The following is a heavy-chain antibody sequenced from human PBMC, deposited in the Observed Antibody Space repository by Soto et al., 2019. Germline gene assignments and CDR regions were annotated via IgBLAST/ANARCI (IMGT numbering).Heavy chain of an antibody. CDR1: GGSIISSDFF. D-gene: IGHD2-2*01. Sequence: QLQLQESGPGLVRPSETLSLTCTVSGGSIISSDFFWGWIRQPPGKGPEWIGSIYFGGSMFYNPSLKSRVTISVDTSENQFSLTLNSVTAADTAVYYCASHTSSFAYYFHGMDIWGQGTAVNVSS. J-gene: IGHJ6*02. CDR3: ASHTSSFAYYFHGMDI. V-gene: IGHV4-39*01. CDR2: IYFGGSM.